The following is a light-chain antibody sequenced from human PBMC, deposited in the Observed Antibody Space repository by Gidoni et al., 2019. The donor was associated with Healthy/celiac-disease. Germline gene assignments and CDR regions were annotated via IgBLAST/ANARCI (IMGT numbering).Light chain of an antibody. V-gene: IGKV4-1*01. Sequence: DIVMTQSPDSLAVALGERATINCKSSQSGLYSSNNKNYLAWYQQKPGQPPKLLIDWASTRESGVPDRFSGSGSGTDFTLTISSLQAEDVAVYYCQQYYSTPWTFGQGTKVEIK. CDR3: QQYYSTPWT. CDR1: QSGLYSSNNKNY. J-gene: IGKJ1*01. CDR2: WAS.